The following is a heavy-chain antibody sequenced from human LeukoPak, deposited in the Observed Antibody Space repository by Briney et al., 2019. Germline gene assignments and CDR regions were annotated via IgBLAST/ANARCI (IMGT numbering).Heavy chain of an antibody. CDR1: GFTFSSYA. V-gene: IGHV3-64D*09. D-gene: IGHD4-17*01. Sequence: GGSLRLSCSASGFTFSSYAMHWVRQAPGKGLEYVSAISSNGGSTYYADSVKGRFTISRDNSKNTLYLQMSSLRAEDTAVYYCMKDRQLDYGDPWFGPGYFDYWGQGTLVTVSS. J-gene: IGHJ4*02. CDR3: MKDRQLDYGDPWFGPGYFDY. CDR2: ISSNGGST.